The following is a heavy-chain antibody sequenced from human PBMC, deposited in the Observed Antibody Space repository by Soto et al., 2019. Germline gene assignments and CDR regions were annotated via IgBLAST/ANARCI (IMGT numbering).Heavy chain of an antibody. CDR3: AKDESTRALFLLYHYFDY. CDR2: ISGSSGST. CDR1: GFTFSSYA. V-gene: IGHV3-23*01. Sequence: LRLSCAASGFTFSSYAMSWVRQAPGKGLEWVSAISGSSGSTYYADSVKGHFTISRDNSKNTLYLQMNSLRAEDTAVYYCAKDESTRALFLLYHYFDYWGQGTLVTVSS. J-gene: IGHJ4*02. D-gene: IGHD1-1*01.